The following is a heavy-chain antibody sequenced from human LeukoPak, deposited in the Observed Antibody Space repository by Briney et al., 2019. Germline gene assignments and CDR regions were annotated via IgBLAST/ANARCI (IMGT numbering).Heavy chain of an antibody. V-gene: IGHV3-33*01. Sequence: GRSLRLSCAASGFTFSSYGMHWVRQAPGKGLEWAAVIWYDGSNKYYADSVKGRFTISRDNSKNTLYLQMNSLRAEDTAVYYCARDQAGILDYWGQGTLVTVSS. D-gene: IGHD1-14*01. CDR3: ARDQAGILDY. J-gene: IGHJ4*02. CDR1: GFTFSSYG. CDR2: IWYDGSNK.